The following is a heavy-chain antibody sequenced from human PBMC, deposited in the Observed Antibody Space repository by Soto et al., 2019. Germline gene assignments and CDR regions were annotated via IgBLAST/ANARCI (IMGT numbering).Heavy chain of an antibody. CDR1: GFTFSSHG. D-gene: IGHD3-9*01. V-gene: IGHV3-30*19. CDR3: ARPGSGYDVLTGQYFYYYHTVDV. J-gene: IGHJ6*02. CDR2: LSHDGSRS. Sequence: QVQLVESGGVVVQPGRSLRLSCAASGFTFSSHGMHWVRQAPGKGLEWVAVLSHDGSRSYYADSVKGRFTISRDNSKNTLYLQMNSLTTEDTAVYYCARPGSGYDVLTGQYFYYYHTVDVWGQGTTVTVSS.